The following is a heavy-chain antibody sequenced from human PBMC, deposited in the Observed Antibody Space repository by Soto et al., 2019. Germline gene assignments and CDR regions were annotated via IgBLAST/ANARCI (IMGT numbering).Heavy chain of an antibody. D-gene: IGHD2-15*01. CDR3: ARKGYGGRWSLDY. Sequence: QVQLVESGGGVVQPGRSLRLSCAASGFTFSSYGMHWARQAPGEGLEWVAGISYDGNRKYYEDSVKGRFTISRYFSKNKVDLNMNSLRVEDTAVYFCARKGYGGRWSLDYWGQGILVTVSS. CDR1: GFTFSSYG. CDR2: ISYDGNRK. V-gene: IGHV3-30*03. J-gene: IGHJ4*02.